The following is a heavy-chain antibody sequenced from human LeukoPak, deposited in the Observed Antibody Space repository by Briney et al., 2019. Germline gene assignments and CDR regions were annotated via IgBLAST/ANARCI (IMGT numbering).Heavy chain of an antibody. V-gene: IGHV4-59*01. D-gene: IGHD3-22*01. J-gene: IGHJ4*02. CDR3: ARAYYDRIDY. Sequence: SETLSLTCTVSGGSISSYYCSCIRQPPGKGLEWIGYIYYSGSTNYNPSLKSRVTISVDTSKNQFSLKLSSVTAADTAVYYCARAYYDRIDYWGQGTLVTVSS. CDR2: IYYSGST. CDR1: GGSISSYY.